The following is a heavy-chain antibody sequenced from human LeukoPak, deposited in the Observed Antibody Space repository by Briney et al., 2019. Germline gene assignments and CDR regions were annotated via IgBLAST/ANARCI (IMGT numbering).Heavy chain of an antibody. CDR3: ARSTPSIWFGELRPRGWFDP. CDR2: IYYSGST. Sequence: KPSETLSLTCTVSGGSISSYYWSWIRQPPGKGLEWIGYIYYSGSTNYNPSLKSRVTISVDTSKNQFSLKLSSVTAADTAVYYCARSTPSIWFGELRPRGWFDPWGQGTLVTVSS. V-gene: IGHV4-59*01. CDR1: GGSISSYY. D-gene: IGHD3-10*01. J-gene: IGHJ5*02.